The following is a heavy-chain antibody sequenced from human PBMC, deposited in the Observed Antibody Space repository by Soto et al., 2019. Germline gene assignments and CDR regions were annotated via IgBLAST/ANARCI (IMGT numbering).Heavy chain of an antibody. CDR3: ASPNGMDV. CDR2: INHSGST. CDR1: GGSFSGYY. Sequence: SETLSLTCAVYGGSFSGYYWSWIRQPPGKGLEWIGEINHSGSTNYNPSLKSRVTISVDTAKNQFSLKLSPVTAADTAVYYCASPNGMDVWGQGTTVTVSS. V-gene: IGHV4-34*01. J-gene: IGHJ6*02.